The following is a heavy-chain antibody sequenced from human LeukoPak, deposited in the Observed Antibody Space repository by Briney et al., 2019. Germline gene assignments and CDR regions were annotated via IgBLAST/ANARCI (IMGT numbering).Heavy chain of an antibody. CDR3: ARGYDFWSGTRRMDV. CDR1: GFAFSTYS. J-gene: IGHJ6*02. V-gene: IGHV3-48*01. D-gene: IGHD3-3*01. CDR2: ISSSRSTI. Sequence: GGSLRLSCAASGFAFSTYSMHWVRQAPGKGLEWVSYISSSRSTIYYADSVKGRFTISRDDAKSALYLQMNSLGVEDTALYYCARGYDFWSGTRRMDVWGQGTTVTVFS.